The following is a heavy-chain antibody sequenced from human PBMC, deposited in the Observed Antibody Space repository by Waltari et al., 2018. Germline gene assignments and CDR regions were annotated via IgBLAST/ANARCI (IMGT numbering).Heavy chain of an antibody. J-gene: IGHJ4*02. D-gene: IGHD4-17*01. V-gene: IGHV4-34*01. CDR2: IHHSGST. CDR3: ARGTVTRLGY. CDR1: GGSFSVYY. Sequence: QVQLQQWGAGLLKPSETLSLTCAVHGGSFSVYYLSWIRQPPGKGLEWIGEIHHSGSTNYNPSLKSRVTISVDTSKNQFSLKLSSVTAADTAVYYCARGTVTRLGYWGQGTLVTVSS.